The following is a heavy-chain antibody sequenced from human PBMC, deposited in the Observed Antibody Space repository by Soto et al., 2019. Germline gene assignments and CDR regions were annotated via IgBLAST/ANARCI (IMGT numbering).Heavy chain of an antibody. Sequence: ASVKVSCKASGGTFSSYAISWVRQAPGQGLEWMGGIIPIFGTTNYAQKFQGRVTITADESTSTAYMELSSLRSEDTAVFYCARDRKWVVATPNSESAPYYYYYGMDVWGQGTTVTVSS. V-gene: IGHV1-69*13. CDR3: ARDRKWVVATPNSESAPYYYYYGMDV. CDR1: GGTFSSYA. CDR2: IIPIFGTT. D-gene: IGHD2-15*01. J-gene: IGHJ6*02.